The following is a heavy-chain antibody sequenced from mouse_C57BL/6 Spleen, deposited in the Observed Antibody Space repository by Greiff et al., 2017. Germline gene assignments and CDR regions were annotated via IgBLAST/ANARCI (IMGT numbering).Heavy chain of an antibody. CDR3: ARRGYYGSSYEDFDY. V-gene: IGHV1-69*01. Sequence: QVQLQQPGAELVMPGASVKLSCKASGYTFTSYWMHLVKQRPGQGLEWIGEIDPSDSYTNYNQKFKGKSTLTVDKSSSTAYMQLSSLTSEDSAVYYCARRGYYGSSYEDFDYWGQGTTLTVSS. CDR2: IDPSDSYT. J-gene: IGHJ2*01. CDR1: GYTFTSYW. D-gene: IGHD1-1*01.